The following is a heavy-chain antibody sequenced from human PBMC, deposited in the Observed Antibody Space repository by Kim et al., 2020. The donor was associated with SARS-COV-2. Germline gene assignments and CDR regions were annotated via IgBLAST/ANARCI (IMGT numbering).Heavy chain of an antibody. V-gene: IGHV1-3*01. D-gene: IGHD6-13*01. Sequence: ASVKVSCKASGYTFTSYAMHWVRQAPGQRLEWMGWINAGNGNTKYSQKFQGRVTITRDTSASTAYMELSSLRSEDTAVYYCARQTAAGTMLFDPWGQGTLVTVSS. CDR2: INAGNGNT. CDR1: GYTFTSYA. J-gene: IGHJ5*02. CDR3: ARQTAAGTMLFDP.